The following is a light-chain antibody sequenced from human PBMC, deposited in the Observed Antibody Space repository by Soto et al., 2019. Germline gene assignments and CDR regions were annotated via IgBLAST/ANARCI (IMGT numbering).Light chain of an antibody. CDR3: SSYRRGSTYV. V-gene: IGLV2-14*01. CDR2: DVT. CDR1: NSDGGGYNY. J-gene: IGLJ1*01. Sequence: SSLAQRSSVSGSPGQSITVSCTGKNSDGGGYNYVSWYQQHPGKAPRLMIYDVTNRPSGVSNRFSGSKSGNTASLTISGLQAEDEADYYCSSYRRGSTYVFGTGTKVTGL.